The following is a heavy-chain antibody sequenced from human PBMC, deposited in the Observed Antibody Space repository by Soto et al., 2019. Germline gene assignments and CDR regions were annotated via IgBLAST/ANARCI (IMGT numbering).Heavy chain of an antibody. V-gene: IGHV1-69*01. J-gene: IGHJ4*02. CDR1: GGTLSSYA. CDR3: GGDYYFDNSGYYYPGEY. CDR2: IIPIFGTA. Sequence: QVQLVQSGAAVKKPGSSVKVSCKASGGTLSSYAISWVRRAPGQGLEWMGGIIPIFGTANYAQKFQGRVTITADESTSTAYMELSSLRSEDTAVYYCGGDYYFDNSGYYYPGEYWGQGTLVTVSS. D-gene: IGHD3-22*01.